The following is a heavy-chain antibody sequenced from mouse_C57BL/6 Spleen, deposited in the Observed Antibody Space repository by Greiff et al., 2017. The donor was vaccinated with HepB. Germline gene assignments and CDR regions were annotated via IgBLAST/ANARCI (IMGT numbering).Heavy chain of an antibody. CDR1: GYAFSSYW. CDR3: AREGYGFYYYAMDY. D-gene: IGHD2-10*02. CDR2: IYPGDGDT. J-gene: IGHJ4*01. Sequence: QVQLQQSGAELVKPGASVKVSCKASGYAFSSYWMNWVKQRPGKGLEWIGQIYPGDGDTNYNGKFKGKATLTADKSSSTAYMQLSSLTSEDSAVYFCAREGYGFYYYAMDYWGQGTSVTVSS. V-gene: IGHV1-80*01.